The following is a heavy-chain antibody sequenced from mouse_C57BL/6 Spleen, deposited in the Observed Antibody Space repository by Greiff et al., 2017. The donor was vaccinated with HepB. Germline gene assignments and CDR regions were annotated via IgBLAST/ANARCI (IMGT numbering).Heavy chain of an antibody. Sequence: EVKLMESGGGLVKPGGSLKLSCAASGFTFSSYAMSWVRQTPEKRLEWVATISDGGSYTYYPDNVKGRFTISRDNAKNNLYLQMSHLKSEDTAMYYCARDRRKWLREVYYAMDYWGQGTSVTVSS. CDR3: ARDRRKWLREVYYAMDY. CDR1: GFTFSSYA. J-gene: IGHJ4*01. V-gene: IGHV5-4*01. CDR2: ISDGGSYT. D-gene: IGHD2-2*01.